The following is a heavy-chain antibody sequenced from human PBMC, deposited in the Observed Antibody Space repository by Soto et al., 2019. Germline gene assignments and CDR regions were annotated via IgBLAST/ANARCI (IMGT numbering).Heavy chain of an antibody. V-gene: IGHV4-31*11. D-gene: IGHD3-10*01. CDR1: GCSISSGGYY. CDR3: ARAYGSGYMDV. J-gene: IGHJ6*02. CDR2: IYYSGST. Sequence: SETLSLTCAVSGCSISSGGYYWSWIRQHPGKGLEWIGYIYYSGSTYYNPSLKSRVTISVDTSKNQLSLKLSSVTAADTAVYYCARAYGSGYMDVWGQGTTVTVSS.